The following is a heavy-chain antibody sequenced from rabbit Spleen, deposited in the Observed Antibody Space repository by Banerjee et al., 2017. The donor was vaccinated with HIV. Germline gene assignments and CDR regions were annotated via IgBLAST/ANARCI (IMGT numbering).Heavy chain of an antibody. CDR2: INTITGKT. J-gene: IGHJ3*01. CDR3: ARDLPDIIGWNFGF. Sequence: QEQLKETGGGLVQPGGSLKLSCKGSGVSFSDKDVMCWVRQAPGKGLEWIGCINTITGKTVYATWAKGRFTISRASATTVFLQMTSLTAADTATYFCARDLPDIIGWNFGFWGQGTLVTVS. V-gene: IGHV1S45*01. CDR1: GVSFSDKDV. D-gene: IGHD1-1*01.